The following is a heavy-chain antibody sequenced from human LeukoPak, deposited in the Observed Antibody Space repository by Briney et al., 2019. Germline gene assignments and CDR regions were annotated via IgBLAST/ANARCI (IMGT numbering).Heavy chain of an antibody. J-gene: IGHJ4*02. Sequence: GRSLRLSCAVSGFTFSSYGMHWVRQAPGKGLEWVAVISYDGSNKYYADSVKGRFTISRDNSKNTLYLQMNSLRAEDTAVYYCAKDLVFRYFDWVFDYWGQGTLVTVSS. CDR3: AKDLVFRYFDWVFDY. CDR1: GFTFSSYG. V-gene: IGHV3-30*18. CDR2: ISYDGSNK. D-gene: IGHD3-9*01.